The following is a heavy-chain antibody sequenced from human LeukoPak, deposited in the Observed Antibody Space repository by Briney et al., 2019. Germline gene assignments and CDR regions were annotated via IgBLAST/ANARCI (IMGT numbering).Heavy chain of an antibody. V-gene: IGHV1-69*04. CDR1: GGTFSSYA. CDR2: IIPIFGIA. J-gene: IGHJ5*02. Sequence: SSVTVSRKASGGTFSSYAISWVRQAPGQGLEWMGRIIPIFGIANYAHKFQGRVTITADKSTSIAYMELSSLGSEDTAVYYCAGDRYWFDPWGQGTLVTVSS. CDR3: AGDRYWFDP.